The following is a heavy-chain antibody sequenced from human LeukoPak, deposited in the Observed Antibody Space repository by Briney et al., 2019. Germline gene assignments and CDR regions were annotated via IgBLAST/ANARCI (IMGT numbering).Heavy chain of an antibody. CDR3: TRHQGAGGSGVDY. D-gene: IGHD2-15*01. J-gene: IGHJ4*02. Sequence: GGSLRLSCAASGFTFSGSAMHWVRQASGKGLEWVGRIRSKVNNYATAYAASVKGRFTISRDDSKNTAYLQLNSLETEDTAVYYCTRHQGAGGSGVDYWGRGTLVTVSS. CDR1: GFTFSGSA. CDR2: IRSKVNNYAT. V-gene: IGHV3-73*01.